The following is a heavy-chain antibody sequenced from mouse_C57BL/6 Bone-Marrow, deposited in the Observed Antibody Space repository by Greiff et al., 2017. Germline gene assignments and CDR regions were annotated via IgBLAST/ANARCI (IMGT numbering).Heavy chain of an antibody. CDR3: AREDYYGRVY. D-gene: IGHD1-1*01. CDR2: ISDGGSYT. CDR1: GFTFSSYA. J-gene: IGHJ2*01. V-gene: IGHV5-4*01. Sequence: DVHLVESGGGLVKPGGSLKLSCAASGFTFSSYAMSWVRQTPEKRLEWVATISDGGSYTYYPDNVKGRFTISRDNAKNNLYLQMSHLKSEDTAMYYCAREDYYGRVYWGQGTTLTVSS.